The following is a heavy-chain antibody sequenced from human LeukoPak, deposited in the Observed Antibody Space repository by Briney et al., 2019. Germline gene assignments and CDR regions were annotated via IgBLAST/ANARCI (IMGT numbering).Heavy chain of an antibody. D-gene: IGHD3-10*01. Sequence: GESLKISCKGSGYSFTSYWIGWVRQMPGKGLEWMGIIYPGNSNTRYRPSFQGQVTISADKSISTAYLQWSSLKASDTAVYYCASSPGYYYGSGSSYYLDYWGQGTLVTVSS. CDR3: ASSPGYYYGSGSSYYLDY. CDR1: GYSFTSYW. CDR2: IYPGNSNT. V-gene: IGHV5-51*01. J-gene: IGHJ4*02.